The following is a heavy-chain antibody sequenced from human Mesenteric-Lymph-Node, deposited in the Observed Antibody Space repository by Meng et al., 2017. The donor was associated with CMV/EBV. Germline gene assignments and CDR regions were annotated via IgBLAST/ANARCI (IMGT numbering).Heavy chain of an antibody. CDR3: ARGGMSLSFGARQNTFDH. J-gene: IGHJ4*02. CDR1: SLTGYY. V-gene: IGHV4-34*01. Sequence: SLTGYYWTWIRQSPGEGLQWIGEVNFWGTTNYNPALKGRVTISLDLTKSQFSLKLTSVTAADAAVYYCARGGMSLSFGARQNTFDHWGQGTLVTVSS. CDR2: VNFWGTT. D-gene: IGHD3-10*01.